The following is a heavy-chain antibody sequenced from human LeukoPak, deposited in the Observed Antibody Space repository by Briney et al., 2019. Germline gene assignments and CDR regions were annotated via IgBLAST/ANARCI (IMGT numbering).Heavy chain of an antibody. J-gene: IGHJ4*02. D-gene: IGHD6-6*01. CDR3: ARDQVYSSSANFDY. CDR1: GYTFTGYY. V-gene: IGHV1-2*02. CDR2: INPNSGST. Sequence: ASVKVSCKASGYTFTGYYMHWVRQAPGQGLEWMGWINPNSGSTNYAQKFQGRVTMTRDTSISTAYMELSRLRSDDTAVYYCARDQVYSSSANFDYWGQGTLVTVSS.